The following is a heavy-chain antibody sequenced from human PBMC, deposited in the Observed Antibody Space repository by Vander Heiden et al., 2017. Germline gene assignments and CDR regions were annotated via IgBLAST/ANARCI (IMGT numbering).Heavy chain of an antibody. CDR3: ARGRSLGYCSGGSCYYNWFDP. J-gene: IGHJ5*02. D-gene: IGHD2-15*01. CDR1: GYTFTSYD. V-gene: IGHV1-8*01. Sequence: QVQLVQSGAEVKKPGASVKVSCKASGYTFTSYDINRVRQATGQGLEWMGWMNPNSGNTGYAQKFQGRVTMTRNTSISTAYMELSSLRSEDTAVYYCARGRSLGYCSGGSCYYNWFDPWGQGTLVTVSS. CDR2: MNPNSGNT.